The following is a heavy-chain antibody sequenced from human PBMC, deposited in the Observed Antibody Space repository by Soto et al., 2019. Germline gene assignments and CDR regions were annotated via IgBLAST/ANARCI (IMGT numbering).Heavy chain of an antibody. CDR2: IFPLTDIP. Sequence: QGQLVQYGTEVKKPGSSVKGACKASGGTFRNYPINWVRQAPGQGLEWMGSIFPLTDIPDYAQNFQARLTISADKSTSTAYMELSSLTSVDTAMYFCARGPLVVLNYFESWGQGTLVTVSS. CDR1: GGTFRNYP. CDR3: ARGPLVVLNYFES. V-gene: IGHV1-69*02. J-gene: IGHJ4*02.